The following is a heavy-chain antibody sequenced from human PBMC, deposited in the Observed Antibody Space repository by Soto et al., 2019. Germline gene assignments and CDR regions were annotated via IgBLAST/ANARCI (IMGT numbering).Heavy chain of an antibody. CDR1: GGSFSGYY. Sequence: PXETLSLTCAVYGGSFSGYYWSWIRQPPGKGLEWIGEINHSVSTNYNPSLKSRVTISVDTSKNQFSLKLSSVTAADTAVYYCAREGSWYSPFFWWFDPWGQGTLVTVSS. D-gene: IGHD6-13*01. J-gene: IGHJ5*02. V-gene: IGHV4-34*01. CDR3: AREGSWYSPFFWWFDP. CDR2: INHSVST.